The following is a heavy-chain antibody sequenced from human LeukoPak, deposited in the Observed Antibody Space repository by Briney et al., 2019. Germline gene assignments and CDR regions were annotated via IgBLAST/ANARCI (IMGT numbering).Heavy chain of an antibody. Sequence: ASVKVSYKASGYTFTSYYMHWVRQAPGQGLEWMGIINPSGGSTSYAQKFQGRVTMTRDTSTSTVYMELSSLRSEDTAVYYCAREWSIAAAGTDAFDIWGQGTMVTVSS. V-gene: IGHV1-46*01. CDR3: AREWSIAAAGTDAFDI. J-gene: IGHJ3*02. CDR1: GYTFTSYY. CDR2: INPSGGST. D-gene: IGHD6-13*01.